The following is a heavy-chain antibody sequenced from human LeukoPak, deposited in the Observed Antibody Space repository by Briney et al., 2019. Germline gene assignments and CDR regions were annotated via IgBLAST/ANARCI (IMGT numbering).Heavy chain of an antibody. Sequence: GGSLRLSCAASGFTFSSYSMNWVRQAPGKGLEWGSSISSSSSYIYYADSVKGRFTISRDNAKNSLYLQMNSLRAEDTAVYYCARLGLAVAGTFDYWGQGTLVTVSS. CDR2: ISSSSSYI. V-gene: IGHV3-21*01. CDR1: GFTFSSYS. J-gene: IGHJ4*02. D-gene: IGHD6-19*01. CDR3: ARLGLAVAGTFDY.